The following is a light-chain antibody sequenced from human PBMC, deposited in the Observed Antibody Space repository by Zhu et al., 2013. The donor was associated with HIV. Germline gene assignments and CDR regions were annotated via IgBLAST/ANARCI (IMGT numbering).Light chain of an antibody. CDR2: HAS. V-gene: IGKV3-15*01. CDR1: QGVANY. CDR3: HQYNNWPHS. Sequence: ETVMTQSPVTLSVSPGESATLSCRASQGVANYVAWYQHKSGQTPRLLIYHASTRATGIPATFSGSWSGTEFTLTISNLQSEDFALYYCHQYNNWPHSFGQGTKLEI. J-gene: IGKJ2*03.